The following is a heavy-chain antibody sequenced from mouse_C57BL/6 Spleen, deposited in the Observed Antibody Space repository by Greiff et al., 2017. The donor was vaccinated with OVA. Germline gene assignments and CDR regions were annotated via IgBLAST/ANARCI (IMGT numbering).Heavy chain of an antibody. CDR1: GYTFTDYY. D-gene: IGHD3-3*01. CDR2: INPYNGGT. J-gene: IGHJ2*01. Sequence: VQLQQSGPVLVKPGASVKMSCKASGYTFTDYYMNWVKQSHGKSLEWIGVINPYNGGTSYNQKFKGKATLTVDKSSSTAYMELNSLTSEDSAVYFGARGDGYIDYWGQGTTLTVSS. V-gene: IGHV1-19*01. CDR3: ARGDGYIDY.